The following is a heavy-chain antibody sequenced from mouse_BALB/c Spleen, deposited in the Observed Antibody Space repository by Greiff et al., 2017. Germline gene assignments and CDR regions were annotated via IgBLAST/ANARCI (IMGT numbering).Heavy chain of an antibody. J-gene: IGHJ3*01. CDR2: INSNGGST. V-gene: IGHV5-6-3*01. CDR1: GFTFSSYG. Sequence: EVHLVESGGGLVQPGGSLKLSCAASGFTFSSYGMSWVRQTPDKRLELVATINSNGGSTYYTDSVKGRFTISRDNAKNTLYLQMSSLKSEDTAMYYCARDRPLLYERFAYWGQGTLVTVSA. D-gene: IGHD1-1*01. CDR3: ARDRPLLYERFAY.